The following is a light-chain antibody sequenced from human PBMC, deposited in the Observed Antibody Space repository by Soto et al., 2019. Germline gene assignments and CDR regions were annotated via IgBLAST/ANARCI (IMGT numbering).Light chain of an antibody. CDR1: QSVSSK. J-gene: IGKJ5*01. CDR3: QQRTKWPPIT. V-gene: IGKV3-11*01. Sequence: ENVLNLSPGTVSVSPRERATLSCRASQSVSSKLAWFQQKPGQAPSLVIYDATKRASGIPVRFTGSGSGTDFILTISNIEAEDVAIYYCQQRTKWPPITFGQGTRLEIK. CDR2: DAT.